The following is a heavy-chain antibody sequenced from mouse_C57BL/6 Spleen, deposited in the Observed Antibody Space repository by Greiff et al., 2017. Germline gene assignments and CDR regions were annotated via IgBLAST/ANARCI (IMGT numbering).Heavy chain of an antibody. J-gene: IGHJ2*01. CDR1: GFTFSDYG. CDR3: ARPRGYDAYYFDY. D-gene: IGHD2-2*01. Sequence: EVKVVESGGGLVKPGGSLKLSCAASGFTFSDYGMHWVRQAPEKGLEWVAYISSGSSTIYYADTVKGRFTISRDNAKNTLFLQMTSLRSEDTAMYYCARPRGYDAYYFDYWGQGTTLTVSS. CDR2: ISSGSSTI. V-gene: IGHV5-17*01.